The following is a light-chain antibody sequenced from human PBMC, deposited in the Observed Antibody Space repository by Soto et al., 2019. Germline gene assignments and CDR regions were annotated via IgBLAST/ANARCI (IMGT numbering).Light chain of an antibody. CDR1: SSNIGSNY. Sequence: QSVLTQPPSASGTPGQRVTISCSGSSSNIGSNYVYWYQQHPGKAPKLIIYEVSNRPSGVSNRFSGSKSGNTASLTISGLQAEDEADYYCSSYTRSSSVVFGGGTKLTVL. J-gene: IGLJ2*01. CDR2: EVS. CDR3: SSYTRSSSVV. V-gene: IGLV2-14*01.